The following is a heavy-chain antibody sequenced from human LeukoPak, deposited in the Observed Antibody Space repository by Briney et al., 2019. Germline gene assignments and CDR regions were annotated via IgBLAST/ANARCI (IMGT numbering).Heavy chain of an antibody. V-gene: IGHV3-30*03. CDR3: ARESNLSGYSYGPRPNYFDY. J-gene: IGHJ4*02. D-gene: IGHD5-18*01. CDR1: GFTFSSYG. Sequence: GGSLRLSCGASGFTFSSYGMHWVRQAPGKGLEWVAVISYAGSNKYYADSVKGRFTISRDNSKNTLYLQMNSLRAEDTAVYYCARESNLSGYSYGPRPNYFDYWGQGTLVTVSS. CDR2: ISYAGSNK.